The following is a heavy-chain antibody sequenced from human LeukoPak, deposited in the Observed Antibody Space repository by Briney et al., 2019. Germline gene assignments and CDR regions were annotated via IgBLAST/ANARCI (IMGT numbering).Heavy chain of an antibody. CDR3: ARGGYEMDY. CDR2: IYYSGST. D-gene: IGHD3-22*01. V-gene: IGHV4-31*03. CDR1: GGSISSGGYY. Sequence: PSETLSVTCTVSGGSISSGGYYWNWIRQHPGKGLEWIGYIYYSGSTYYNPSLKSRVTISVDTSKNQFSLKLSSVTAADTAVYHCARGGYEMDYWGQGTLVTVSS. J-gene: IGHJ4*02.